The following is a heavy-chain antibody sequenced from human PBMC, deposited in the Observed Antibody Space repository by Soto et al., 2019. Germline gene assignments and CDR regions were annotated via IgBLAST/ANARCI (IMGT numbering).Heavy chain of an antibody. D-gene: IGHD3-10*01. CDR2: ISSSGSTI. CDR1: GFTFSSYE. Sequence: GGSLRLSCAASGFTFSSYEMNWVRQAPGKGLEWVSYISSSGSTIYYADSVKGRFTISRDNAKNSLYLQMNSLRAEDTAVYYCERGVDYGSGSYYYYYYGMDVWGKGTTVTVSS. V-gene: IGHV3-48*03. J-gene: IGHJ6*04. CDR3: ERGVDYGSGSYYYYYYGMDV.